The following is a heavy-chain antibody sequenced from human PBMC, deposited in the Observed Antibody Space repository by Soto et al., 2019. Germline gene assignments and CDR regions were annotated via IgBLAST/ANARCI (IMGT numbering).Heavy chain of an antibody. CDR3: AVGGNYLSMDV. Sequence: QVQLVKSGAEVKKPGASVKVSCKASGYTFTSYYMHWVRLAPGQGLEWMGIINPDGGGTSYAQQFQGRVIMTRHTSTSTVYMEMSSLRSEDTAVYYCAVGGNYLSMDVWGQGTKVTVSS. V-gene: IGHV1-46*01. J-gene: IGHJ6*02. D-gene: IGHD4-4*01. CDR1: GYTFTSYY. CDR2: INPDGGGT.